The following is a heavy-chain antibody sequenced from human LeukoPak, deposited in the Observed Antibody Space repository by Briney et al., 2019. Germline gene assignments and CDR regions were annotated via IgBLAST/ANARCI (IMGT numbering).Heavy chain of an antibody. D-gene: IGHD2-2*01. Sequence: QTGGSLRLSCAASGFTFSAYAMHWVRQAPGKGPEWVAVISYDGSNKYYADSVKGRFTISRDNSKNTLYLQMNSLRAEDTAVYYCARDTAIRYCSTTSCLGNAFDIWGQGTMVTVSS. V-gene: IGHV3-30*04. CDR1: GFTFSAYA. CDR2: ISYDGSNK. CDR3: ARDTAIRYCSTTSCLGNAFDI. J-gene: IGHJ3*02.